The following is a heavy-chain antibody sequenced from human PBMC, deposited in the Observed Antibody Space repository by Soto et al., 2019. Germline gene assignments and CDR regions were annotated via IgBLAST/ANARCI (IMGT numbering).Heavy chain of an antibody. D-gene: IGHD1-26*01. CDR3: AKDFELRGKGAPVVRPTDRGRFVYYYGMDV. J-gene: IGHJ6*02. CDR2: ISYDGSNK. V-gene: IGHV3-30*18. CDR1: GFTFSSYG. Sequence: GGSLRLSCAASGFTFSSYGMHWVRQAPGKGLEWVAVISYDGSNKYYADSVKGRFTISRDNSKNTLYLQMNSLRAEDKAVYYCAKDFELRGKGAPVVRPTDRGRFVYYYGMDVWGQGTTVTVSS.